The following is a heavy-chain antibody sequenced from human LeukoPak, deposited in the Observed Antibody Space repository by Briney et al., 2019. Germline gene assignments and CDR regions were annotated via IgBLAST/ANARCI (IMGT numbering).Heavy chain of an antibody. J-gene: IGHJ3*02. CDR1: GFTFSNYG. CDR3: ARDLLVGAFDI. Sequence: GGSLRLSCAASGFTFSNYGMNWVRKAPGKGLEWVSALSSSGGSTYYADSVKGRFTISRDNSKNTLYLQMSSLRAEDTAVYYCARDLLVGAFDIWGQGTMVTVSS. D-gene: IGHD3-10*01. CDR2: LSSSGGST. V-gene: IGHV3-23*01.